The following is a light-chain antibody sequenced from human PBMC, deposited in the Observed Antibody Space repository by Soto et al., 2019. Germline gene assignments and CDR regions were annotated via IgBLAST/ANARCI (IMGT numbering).Light chain of an antibody. CDR2: DAS. V-gene: IGKV3-11*01. CDR3: QQRSSWPLT. J-gene: IGKJ4*01. CDR1: QSVSSS. Sequence: EIVLTQSPATLSLSPGETATLSCRASQSVSSSLAWYQHKPGQTPRLLLYDASNRATGIPARFSGSGSGTDFTLAVRSLEPEDFAVYYCQQRSSWPLTFGGGTKVEIK.